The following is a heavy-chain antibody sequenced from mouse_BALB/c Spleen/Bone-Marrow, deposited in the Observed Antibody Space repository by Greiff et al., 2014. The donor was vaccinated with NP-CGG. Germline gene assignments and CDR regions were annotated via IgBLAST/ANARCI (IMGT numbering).Heavy chain of an antibody. CDR3: VGWEDY. D-gene: IGHD4-1*01. CDR1: GFNIKDTY. V-gene: IGHV14-3*02. J-gene: IGHJ2*01. Sequence: VQLQQSGAELVKPGASVKLSRTASGFNIKDTYMHWVKQRPDQGLEWIGRIDPANGNTKYNPKFQGKATITSDTSSNTAYLQLSSLTSGDTAVYYCVGWEDYWGRGTTLTVSS. CDR2: IDPANGNT.